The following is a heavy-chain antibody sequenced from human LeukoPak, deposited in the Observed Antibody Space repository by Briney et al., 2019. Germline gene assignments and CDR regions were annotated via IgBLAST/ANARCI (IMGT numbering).Heavy chain of an antibody. CDR2: IYYSGNT. CDR1: GGSISTYY. J-gene: IGHJ6*03. CDR3: ASSVEGYYYYYMDV. Sequence: SETLSLTCTVSGGSISTYYWSWIRQPPGKGLEWIGYIYYSGNTNYNPSLKSRVTISVDTSKNQFSLKLSSVTAADTAVYYCASSVEGYYYYYMDVWGRGASVTISS. V-gene: IGHV4-59*01. D-gene: IGHD3-3*01.